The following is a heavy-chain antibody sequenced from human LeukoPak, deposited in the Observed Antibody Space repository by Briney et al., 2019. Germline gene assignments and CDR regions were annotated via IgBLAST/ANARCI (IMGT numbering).Heavy chain of an antibody. V-gene: IGHV4-38-2*02. CDR2: IYHSGST. D-gene: IGHD3-22*01. CDR1: GYSISSGYY. J-gene: IGHJ4*02. Sequence: SETLSLTCTVSGYSISSGYYWGWIRQPPGKGLEWIGNIYHSGSTYYNPSLKSRVTISVDTSKNQFSLKLSSVTAADAAVYYCTRPYYYDSSGSPDYWGQGTLVTVSS. CDR3: TRPYYYDSSGSPDY.